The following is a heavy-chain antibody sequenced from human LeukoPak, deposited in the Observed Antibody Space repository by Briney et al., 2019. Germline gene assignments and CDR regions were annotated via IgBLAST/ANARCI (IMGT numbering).Heavy chain of an antibody. Sequence: GGSLRLSCTASGFTFGDYAMSWFRQAPGKGLEWVGFIRSKAYGGTTEYAASVKGRFTISRDDSKSIAYLQMNSLKTEDTAVYYCTRGRNYYDSSGYHGLYYFDYWGQGTLVTVSS. D-gene: IGHD3-22*01. V-gene: IGHV3-49*03. CDR2: IRSKAYGGTT. CDR1: GFTFGDYA. CDR3: TRGRNYYDSSGYHGLYYFDY. J-gene: IGHJ4*02.